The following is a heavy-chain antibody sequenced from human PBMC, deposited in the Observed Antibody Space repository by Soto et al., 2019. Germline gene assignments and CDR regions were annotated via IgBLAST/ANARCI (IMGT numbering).Heavy chain of an antibody. Sequence: GSLRLSCAAARFTFSSYSMSWARQAPGKGLEWVSSISSSSSYIYYADSVKGRFTISRDNAKNSLYLQMNSLRAEDTAVYYCARDQRGAFDIWGQGTMVTVSS. J-gene: IGHJ3*02. CDR3: ARDQRGAFDI. CDR1: RFTFSSYS. V-gene: IGHV3-21*01. CDR2: ISSSSSYI.